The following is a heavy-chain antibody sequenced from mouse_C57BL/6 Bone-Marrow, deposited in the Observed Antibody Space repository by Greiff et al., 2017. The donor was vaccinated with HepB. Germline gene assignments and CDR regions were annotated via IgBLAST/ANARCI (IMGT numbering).Heavy chain of an antibody. Sequence: DVHLVESGGGLVKPGGSLKLSCAASGFTFSSYAMSWVRQTPEKRLEWVATISDGGSYTYYPDNVKGRFTISRDNAKNNLYLQMSHLKSEDTAMYYCAGIYYDYDGDAMDYWGQGTAVTVSS. D-gene: IGHD2-4*01. CDR3: AGIYYDYDGDAMDY. CDR1: GFTFSSYA. J-gene: IGHJ4*01. CDR2: ISDGGSYT. V-gene: IGHV5-4*01.